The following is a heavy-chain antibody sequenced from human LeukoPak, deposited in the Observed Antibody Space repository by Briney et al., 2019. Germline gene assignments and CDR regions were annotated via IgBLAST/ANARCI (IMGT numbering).Heavy chain of an antibody. V-gene: IGHV3-23*01. CDR2: ISGSGGST. J-gene: IGHJ5*02. D-gene: IGHD3-22*01. Sequence: PGGSLRLSCAASGFTFSSYGMSWVRQAPGKGLEWVSAISGSGGSTYYADSVKGRFTISRDNSKNTLYLQMNSLRAEDTAVYYCAGLDSSGYYDLPWGQGTLVTVSS. CDR3: AGLDSSGYYDLP. CDR1: GFTFSSYG.